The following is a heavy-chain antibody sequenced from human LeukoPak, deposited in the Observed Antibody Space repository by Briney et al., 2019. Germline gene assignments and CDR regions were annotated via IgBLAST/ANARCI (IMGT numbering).Heavy chain of an antibody. D-gene: IGHD5-24*01. CDR1: GYTFTSYG. CDR2: ISAYNGNT. CDR3: ARSVEMATKFDY. Sequence: ASVKVSCKASGYTFTSYGISWVRQAPGQGLEWMGRISAYNGNTNYAQKLQGRVTMTTDTSTSTAYMELRSLRSDDTAVYYCARSVEMATKFDYWGQGTLVTVSS. J-gene: IGHJ4*02. V-gene: IGHV1-18*01.